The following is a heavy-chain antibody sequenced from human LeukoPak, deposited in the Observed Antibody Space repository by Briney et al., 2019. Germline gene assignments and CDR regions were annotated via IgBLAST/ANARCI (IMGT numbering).Heavy chain of an antibody. CDR3: ARDKPSQYMVRGIRGDFDY. CDR1: GFTFSSYG. D-gene: IGHD3-10*01. J-gene: IGHJ4*02. V-gene: IGHV3-30*02. CDR2: IRYDGSDK. Sequence: GGSLRLSCAASGFTFSSYGMHWVRQAPGKGLEWVAFIRYDGSDKYYADSVKGRFTISRDNYKNTLYVQMNSLRTEDTAVYYCARDKPSQYMVRGIRGDFDYWGQGTLVTVSS.